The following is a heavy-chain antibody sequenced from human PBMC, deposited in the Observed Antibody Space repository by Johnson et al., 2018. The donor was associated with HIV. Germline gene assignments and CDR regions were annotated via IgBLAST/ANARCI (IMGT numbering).Heavy chain of an antibody. D-gene: IGHD3/OR15-3a*01. CDR1: GFTFSSYA. V-gene: IGHV3-30*04. J-gene: IGHJ3*02. Sequence: VQLVESGGGVVQPGRSMRLSCAASGFTFSSYAMHWVRQAPGKGLEWVAVISYDGSNKYSADSVKGRFTISRDNSKNTLYLQMNSLRAEDTAVYYCAMGTGDHDAFDIWGQGTMVTVSS. CDR3: AMGTGDHDAFDI. CDR2: ISYDGSNK.